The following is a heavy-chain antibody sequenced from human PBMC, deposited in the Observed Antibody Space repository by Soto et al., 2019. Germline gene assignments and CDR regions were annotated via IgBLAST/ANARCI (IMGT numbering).Heavy chain of an antibody. Sequence: GGSRRLSSAASGVTFRSYCIHWVRQAPGKGLEWVSYISGSGATKYYADSVKGRFTISRDNARNSLYLQMSSLSDEETAVYYCAEAIRGFSYRLDAWGQRTLVTGSS. J-gene: IGHJ5*02. CDR2: ISGSGATK. V-gene: IGHV3-48*02. CDR1: GVTFRSYC. CDR3: AEAIRGFSYRLDA. D-gene: IGHD2-2*02.